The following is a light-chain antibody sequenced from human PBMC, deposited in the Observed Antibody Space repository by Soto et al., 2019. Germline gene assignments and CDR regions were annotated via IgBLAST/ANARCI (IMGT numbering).Light chain of an antibody. V-gene: IGLV2-11*01. CDR2: DVS. Sequence: QSALTQPRSVFGSPGQSVTISCTGTRSDVGGYNYVSWYQQHPGKAPKLMIYDVSKRPSGVPDRFSGSKSDNTASLTISGLQAEDEADYYCCSYAGSSLVVFGGGTKLTVL. J-gene: IGLJ3*02. CDR1: RSDVGGYNY. CDR3: CSYAGSSLVV.